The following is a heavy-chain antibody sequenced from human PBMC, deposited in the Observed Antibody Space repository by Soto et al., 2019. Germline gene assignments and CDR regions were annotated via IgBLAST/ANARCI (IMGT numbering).Heavy chain of an antibody. Sequence: TLSLTCAVSGADINSGDCTWTWIRQHAGKGLEWLSYISHSGSTDYNPSLKSRLSISGDTSKNHFALTLTSVTAADAAVYYCATIGVSGYLAVWGQGTTVTVSS. J-gene: IGHJ6*02. D-gene: IGHD3-16*02. V-gene: IGHV4-31*11. CDR3: ATIGVSGYLAV. CDR1: GADINSGDCT. CDR2: ISHSGST.